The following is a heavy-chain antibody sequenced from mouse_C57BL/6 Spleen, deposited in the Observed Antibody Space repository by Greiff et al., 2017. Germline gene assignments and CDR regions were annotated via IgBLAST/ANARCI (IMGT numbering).Heavy chain of an antibody. J-gene: IGHJ2*01. Sequence: EVQLQQSGTVLARPGASVKMSCKTSGYTFTSYWMHWVKQRPGQGLEWIGVIHPGNSDTSYNQKFKGKAKLTAVASASTAYMELSSLTNEDAAVYYCTRVGDYYGSSYDYWGQGTTLTVSS. V-gene: IGHV1-5*01. CDR1: GYTFTSYW. CDR3: TRVGDYYGSSYDY. D-gene: IGHD1-1*01. CDR2: IHPGNSDT.